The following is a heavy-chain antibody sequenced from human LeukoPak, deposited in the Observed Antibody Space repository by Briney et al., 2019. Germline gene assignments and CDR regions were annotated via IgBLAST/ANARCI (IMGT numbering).Heavy chain of an antibody. J-gene: IGHJ4*02. V-gene: IGHV4-34*01. CDR1: GGSFSGYY. CDR3: ARDPPRSGYYDSSGPPGY. D-gene: IGHD3-22*01. Sequence: SETLSLTCAVYGGSFSGYYWSWIRQPPGKGLEWIGEINHSGSTNYNPSLKSRVTISVDKSKNQFSLKLSSVTAADTAVYYCARDPPRSGYYDSSGPPGYWGQGTLVTVSS. CDR2: INHSGST.